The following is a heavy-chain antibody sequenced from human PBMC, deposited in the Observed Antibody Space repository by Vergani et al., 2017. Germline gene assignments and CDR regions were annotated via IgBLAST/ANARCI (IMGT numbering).Heavy chain of an antibody. V-gene: IGHV3-23*04. CDR1: GFTFSSYA. J-gene: IGHJ5*02. CDR2: ISGSGGST. CDR3: AKVPYYYDSSGYYHNWFDP. Sequence: VQLVETGGGVVQPGGSLRLSCAASGFTFSSYAMSWVRQAPGKGLEWVSAISGSGGSTYYADSVKGRFTISRDNSKNTLYLQMNSLRAEDTAVYYCAKVPYYYDSSGYYHNWFDPWGQGTLVTVSS. D-gene: IGHD3-22*01.